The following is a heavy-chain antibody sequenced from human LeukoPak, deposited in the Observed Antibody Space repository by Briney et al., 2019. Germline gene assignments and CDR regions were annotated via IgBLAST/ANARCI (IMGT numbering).Heavy chain of an antibody. Sequence: GASVKVSCKASGGTFSSDAISCVRQAPGQGLEWMGRIIPIFGIANYAQKFQGRVTITADKSTSTSYMELSSLSSEDTAVYYCARQGYCSGGSCTGAHWFDPRGQGTLVTVSS. V-gene: IGHV1-69*04. D-gene: IGHD2-15*01. J-gene: IGHJ5*02. CDR2: IIPIFGIA. CDR3: ARQGYCSGGSCTGAHWFDP. CDR1: GGTFSSDA.